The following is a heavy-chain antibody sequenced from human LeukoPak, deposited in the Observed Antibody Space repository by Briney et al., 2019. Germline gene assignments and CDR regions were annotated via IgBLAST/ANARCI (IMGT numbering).Heavy chain of an antibody. CDR2: INPNSGGT. D-gene: IGHD3-10*01. Sequence: ASVKVSCKASGYTFTGYYMHWVRQAPGQGLEWMGWINPNSGGTNYAQKFQGRVTMTRDTSISTAYMELSSLRSEDTAVYYCARILPISGNAFDIWGQGTMVTVSS. V-gene: IGHV1-2*02. J-gene: IGHJ3*02. CDR1: GYTFTGYY. CDR3: ARILPISGNAFDI.